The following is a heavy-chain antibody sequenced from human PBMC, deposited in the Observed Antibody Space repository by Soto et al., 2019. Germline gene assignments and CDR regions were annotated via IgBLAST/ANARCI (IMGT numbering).Heavy chain of an antibody. D-gene: IGHD2-21*01. Sequence: GGSLRLSCATSGFPFSDYYMSWIRQAPGKGLEWLSHISPKSTYRNYADSVKGRFTISRDNTKSSLFLQMNSLGVEDTAVYYCARGGGGGLFEHWGQGLLVTVSS. CDR2: ISPKSTYR. CDR1: GFPFSDYY. V-gene: IGHV3-11*06. CDR3: ARGGGGGLFEH. J-gene: IGHJ4*02.